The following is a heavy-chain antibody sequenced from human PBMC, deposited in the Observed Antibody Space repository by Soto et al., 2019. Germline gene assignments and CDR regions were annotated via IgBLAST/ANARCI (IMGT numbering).Heavy chain of an antibody. Sequence: GGSLRLSCAASAFTFKNHWMHWVRQVPGKGPVWVSRINGDGSFTSYADAVKGRFTISRDNAKNTLSLQMNSLRAEDTAVYYCARDGNAYDFWSGSYGMDVWGQGTTVTVSS. CDR3: ARDGNAYDFWSGSYGMDV. CDR1: AFTFKNHW. CDR2: INGDGSFT. J-gene: IGHJ6*02. D-gene: IGHD3-3*01. V-gene: IGHV3-74*01.